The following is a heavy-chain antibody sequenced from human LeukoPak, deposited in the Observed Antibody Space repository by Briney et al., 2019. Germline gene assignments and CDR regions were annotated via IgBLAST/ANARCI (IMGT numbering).Heavy chain of an antibody. J-gene: IGHJ3*02. D-gene: IGHD2-8*01. CDR3: ARDVYCSNGVCYSAFDT. V-gene: IGHV4-61*08. CDR2: VYDSGIT. CDR1: GGSVSSGGYY. Sequence: SETLSLTCTVSGGSVSSGGYYWSWIRQPPGRRLERIGYVYDSGITNYHPSLMSRVTISIDTSRNQFSLRLRSVTAADTAVYFCARDVYCSNGVCYSAFDTWGQGTRVSVSS.